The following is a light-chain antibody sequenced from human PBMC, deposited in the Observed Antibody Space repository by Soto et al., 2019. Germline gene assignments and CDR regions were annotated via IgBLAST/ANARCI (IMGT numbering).Light chain of an antibody. CDR1: SSDVGRYSF. CDR3: CSHAGSSVA. V-gene: IGLV2-11*01. CDR2: DVY. J-gene: IGLJ1*01. Sequence: QSVLTQPRSVSGSPGQSVTISCTGTSSDVGRYSFVSWYQQHPGKAPKLILYDVYKRPSGVPDRFSGSKSGNTASLTISGLQAEDETDYYCCSHAGSSVAFGTGTKV.